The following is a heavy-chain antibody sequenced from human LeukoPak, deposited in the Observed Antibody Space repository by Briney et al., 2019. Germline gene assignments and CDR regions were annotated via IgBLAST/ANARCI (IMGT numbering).Heavy chain of an antibody. CDR2: ISAGGGST. CDR1: GFTFSSSA. D-gene: IGHD1-1*01. J-gene: IGHJ4*02. V-gene: IGHV3-23*01. CDR3: AKSDPTVHKFDS. Sequence: GGSLRLSCAASGFTFSSSAMNWVRQAPGKGLGWVSGISAGGGSTYYADSVRGRFVISRDNSKNTLSLQMNSLRVEDTAIYYCAKSDPTVHKFDSWGQGTLVTVSS.